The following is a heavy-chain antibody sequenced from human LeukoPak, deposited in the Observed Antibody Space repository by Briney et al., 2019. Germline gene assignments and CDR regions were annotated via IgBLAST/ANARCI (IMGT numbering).Heavy chain of an antibody. CDR1: GFTFSDYY. V-gene: IGHV3-11*01. J-gene: IGHJ3*01. Sequence: GGSLRLSCAASGFTFSDYYMTWNRQSPGRGLEWLSYISPRDTYINYADSVKGRFTISRDDATNSLYLQMNSLRDEDTAVYYCTRDPRVVDVWGQGTRVTVSS. CDR2: ISPRDTYI. CDR3: TRDPRVVDV.